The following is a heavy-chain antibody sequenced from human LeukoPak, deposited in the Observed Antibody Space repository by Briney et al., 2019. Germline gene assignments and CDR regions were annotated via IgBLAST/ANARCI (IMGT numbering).Heavy chain of an antibody. J-gene: IGHJ4*02. CDR1: GGSISSYY. CDR3: ARAVSGRFDY. V-gene: IGHV4-59*08. CDR2: IYYSGST. D-gene: IGHD6-19*01. Sequence: SETLSLTCTVSGGSISSYYWSWIRQPPGKGLEWIGYIYYSGSTNYNPSLKSRVTISVDTSKNQFSLRLSSVTAADTAIYYCARAVSGRFDYWGQGTLVTVSS.